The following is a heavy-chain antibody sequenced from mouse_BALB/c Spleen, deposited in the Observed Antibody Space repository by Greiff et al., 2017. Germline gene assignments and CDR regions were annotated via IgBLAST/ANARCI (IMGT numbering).Heavy chain of an antibody. CDR1: GYAFTNYL. V-gene: IGHV1-54*01. CDR2: INPGSGGT. J-gene: IGHJ3*01. CDR3: AGGNHLTY. Sequence: VQLQQSGAELVRPGTSVKVSCKASGYAFTNYLIEWVKQRPGQGLEWIGVINPGSGGTNYNEKFKGKATLTADKSSSTAYMQLSSLTSDDSAVYFCAGGNHLTYWGQGTLVTVSA. D-gene: IGHD2-1*01.